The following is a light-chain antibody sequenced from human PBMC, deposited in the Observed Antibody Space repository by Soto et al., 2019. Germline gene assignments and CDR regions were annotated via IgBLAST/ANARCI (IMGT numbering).Light chain of an antibody. CDR3: CSYAGSYTLYV. CDR2: DVS. J-gene: IGLJ1*01. V-gene: IGLV2-11*01. CDR1: SSDVGGYNY. Sequence: QSALTQPRSVSGSPGQSVTISCTGTSSDVGGYNYVSWYQQHPGKAPKLMIYDVSKRPSGVPDRFSGSKSGTTASLTISGLQAEDEADYYCCSYAGSYTLYVFGTGTKLT.